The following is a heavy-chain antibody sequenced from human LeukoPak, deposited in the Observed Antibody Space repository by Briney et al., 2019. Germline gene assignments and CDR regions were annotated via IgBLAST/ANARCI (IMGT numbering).Heavy chain of an antibody. CDR1: GFTFNNYA. D-gene: IGHD2-15*01. Sequence: GESLRLSCAASGFTFNNYAMHWVRQAPGKGLEWVAVISYDGNNKYYADSVKGRFTSSRDNSKNTLYLQMNSLRAEDTAVYYCAKDFCSGGSCWGQGTLVTVSS. CDR2: ISYDGNNK. J-gene: IGHJ4*02. CDR3: AKDFCSGGSC. V-gene: IGHV3-30-3*01.